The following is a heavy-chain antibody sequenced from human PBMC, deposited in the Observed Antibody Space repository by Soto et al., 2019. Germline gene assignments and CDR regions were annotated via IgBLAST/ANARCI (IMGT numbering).Heavy chain of an antibody. J-gene: IGHJ6*02. CDR1: GGTFSSYA. V-gene: IGHV1-69*01. D-gene: IGHD3-3*01. CDR2: IIPIFGTA. CDR3: ARREYDFWSGYPPYYYYGMDV. Sequence: QVQLVQSGAEVKKPGSSVKVSCKASGGTFSSYAISWVRQAPGQGLEWMGGIIPIFGTANYAQKFQGRVTITADESTSTAYMELSSRRSEDTAVYYCARREYDFWSGYPPYYYYGMDVCGQGTTVTVS.